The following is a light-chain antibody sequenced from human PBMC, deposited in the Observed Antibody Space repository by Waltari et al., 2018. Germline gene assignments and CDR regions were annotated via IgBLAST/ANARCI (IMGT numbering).Light chain of an antibody. CDR3: QQYGSSPRT. CDR1: QSVSGSY. Sequence: EIVLTQSPGTLSLSPGERATLSCRASQSVSGSYLAWYQHKPGQAPRLLILGASSRATGIPDRFSGSGSGTDFILTISRLEPEDFAVYYCQQYGSSPRTFGQGPSWRSN. V-gene: IGKV3-20*01. J-gene: IGKJ2*01. CDR2: GAS.